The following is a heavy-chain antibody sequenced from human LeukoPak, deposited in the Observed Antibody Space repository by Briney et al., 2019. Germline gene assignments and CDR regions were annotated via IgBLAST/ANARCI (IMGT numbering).Heavy chain of an antibody. V-gene: IGHV3-23*01. J-gene: IGHJ6*02. CDR1: GFIFSNYA. CDR2: ISGSGGNT. D-gene: IGHD6-13*01. Sequence: GGSLRLSCAASGFIFSNYAMNWVRQASGKGLEWVSAISGSGGNTYYADSVKGRFTISRDNSKSTLYLQMNSLRAEDTAVYYCARISSSPWGGYYGMDVWGQGTTVTVS. CDR3: ARISSSPWGGYYGMDV.